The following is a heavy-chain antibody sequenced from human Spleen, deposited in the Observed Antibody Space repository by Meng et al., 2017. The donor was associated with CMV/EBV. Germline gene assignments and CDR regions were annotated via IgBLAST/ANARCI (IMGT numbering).Heavy chain of an antibody. J-gene: IGHJ3*02. CDR3: AVEVRDAFDI. CDR2: IYYSGST. CDR1: GDSVNSGDSG. V-gene: IGHV4-30-4*08. Sequence: CPVSGDSVNSGDSGWSWIRQPPGKGLEWIGSIYYSGSTYYNPSLKSRVTISVDTSKNQFSLKLTSVTAADTAVYYCAVEVRDAFDIWGQGTMVTVSS.